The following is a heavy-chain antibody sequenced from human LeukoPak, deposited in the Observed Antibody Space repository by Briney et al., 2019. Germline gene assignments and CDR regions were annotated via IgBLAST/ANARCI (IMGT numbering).Heavy chain of an antibody. CDR3: AREVSVMDALDI. V-gene: IGHV1-8*03. CDR2: MNPNSGNT. D-gene: IGHD2-21*01. J-gene: IGHJ3*02. Sequence: GASVKVSCKASGYTFTSYDINWVRQATGQGLEWMGWMNPNSGNTGYAQKFQGRVTITRNTSISTAYMELSSLRSEDTAVYYCAREVSVMDALDIWGQGTMVTVSS. CDR1: GYTFTSYD.